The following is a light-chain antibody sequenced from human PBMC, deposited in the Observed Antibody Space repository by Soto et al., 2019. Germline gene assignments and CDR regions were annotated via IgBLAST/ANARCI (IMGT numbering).Light chain of an antibody. J-gene: IGLJ2*01. CDR2: DNN. Sequence: QSVLTQPPSVSAAPGQKVTISCSGSSSNIGNNFVSWYQQLPGTAPKLLIYDNNKRPSGTPDRFSGSKSGTSATLGITGLQTGDEADYYCATLDSSRSAPVVFGGGTKLTVL. CDR3: ATLDSSRSAPVV. CDR1: SSNIGNNF. V-gene: IGLV1-51*01.